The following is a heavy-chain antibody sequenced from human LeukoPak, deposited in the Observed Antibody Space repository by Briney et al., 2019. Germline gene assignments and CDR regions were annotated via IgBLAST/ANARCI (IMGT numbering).Heavy chain of an antibody. CDR3: ASMAAAALTPFDY. CDR1: GGSISSTSHF. CDR2: IYYSGNT. Sequence: KTSETLSLTCSVSGGSISSTSHFWAWIRQPPGKGLEWIASIYYSGNTFYNPSLKSRVTISVDTSKNQFSLKLSSVTAADTAVYYCASMAAAALTPFDYWGQGTLVTVSS. V-gene: IGHV4-39*07. J-gene: IGHJ4*02. D-gene: IGHD6-13*01.